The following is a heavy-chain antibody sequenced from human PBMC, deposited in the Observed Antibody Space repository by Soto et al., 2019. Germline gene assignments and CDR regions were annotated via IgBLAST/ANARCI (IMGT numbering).Heavy chain of an antibody. CDR1: GFTFSSYG. V-gene: IGHV3-33*01. CDR2: IWYDGSNK. D-gene: IGHD2-21*02. CDR3: ARDGGAYCGGDCYMGFDY. Sequence: QVQLVESGGGVVQPGRSLRLSCAASGFTFSSYGMHWVRQAPGTGLEWVAVIWYDGSNKYYADSVKGRFTISRDNSKNTLYLQMNSLRAEDTAVYYCARDGGAYCGGDCYMGFDYWGQGTLVTGSS. J-gene: IGHJ4*02.